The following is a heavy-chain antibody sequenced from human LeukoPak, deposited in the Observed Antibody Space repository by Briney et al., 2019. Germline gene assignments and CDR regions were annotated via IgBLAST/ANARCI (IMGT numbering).Heavy chain of an antibody. CDR3: ARASKPWLQLT. CDR2: INEDGSEK. J-gene: IGHJ5*02. CDR1: GFTFSNYW. D-gene: IGHD5-24*01. Sequence: GGSLRLSCAASGFTFSNYWMIWVRQAQGKGLEGVANINEDGSEKRYADSVRGRFTISRDNAKTSIYLQMNSLRAEDTAVYYCARASKPWLQLTWGEGTLVTASS. V-gene: IGHV3-7*05.